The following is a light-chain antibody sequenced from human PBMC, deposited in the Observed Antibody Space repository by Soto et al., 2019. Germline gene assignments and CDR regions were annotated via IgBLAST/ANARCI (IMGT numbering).Light chain of an antibody. J-gene: IGKJ2*01. CDR1: PSVSSD. V-gene: IGKV3-15*01. Sequence: EIVMTQSPATLSVSPGERATLSCRASPSVSSDLAWYQQKPGQAPRLLIYAASTRATGIPARFSGSGSGTEFTLTISSLQSEDFALYYCQHYNDWVKTFGQGTKLEIK. CDR3: QHYNDWVKT. CDR2: AAS.